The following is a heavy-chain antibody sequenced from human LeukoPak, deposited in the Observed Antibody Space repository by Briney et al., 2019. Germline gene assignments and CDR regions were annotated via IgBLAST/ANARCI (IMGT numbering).Heavy chain of an antibody. CDR3: ARPYAMGSWYRYYYYMDV. CDR1: GGSFSGYY. Sequence: SETLSLTCAVYGGSFSGYYWSWIRQPPGKGLEWIGEINHSGSTNYNPSLKGRVTISVDTSKNQFSLKLSSVTAADTAVYYCARPYAMGSWYRYYYYMDVWGKGTTVTISS. CDR2: INHSGST. J-gene: IGHJ6*03. D-gene: IGHD6-13*01. V-gene: IGHV4-34*01.